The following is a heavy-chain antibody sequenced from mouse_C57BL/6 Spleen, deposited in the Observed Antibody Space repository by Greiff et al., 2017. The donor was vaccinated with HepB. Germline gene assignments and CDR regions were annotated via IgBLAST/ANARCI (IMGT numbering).Heavy chain of an antibody. CDR3: AREDGYGSSSAWFAY. Sequence: QVQLQQSGAELARPGASVKMSCKASGYTFTSYTMHWVNQRPGQGLEWIGYINPSSGYTKYNQKFKDKATLTADKSSSTAYMQLNSLTSEDSAVYYCAREDGYGSSSAWFAYWGQGTLVTVSA. D-gene: IGHD1-1*01. V-gene: IGHV1-4*01. CDR2: INPSSGYT. CDR1: GYTFTSYT. J-gene: IGHJ3*01.